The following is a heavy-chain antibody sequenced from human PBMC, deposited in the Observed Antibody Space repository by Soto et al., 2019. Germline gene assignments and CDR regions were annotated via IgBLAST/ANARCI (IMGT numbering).Heavy chain of an antibody. Sequence: GSLRLSCEVSGFTFSMYSMSWVLQSPGKGLEWVAKIPQEGVDGHYADSVKGRFTISRDNGKNSLYLQLNNLRAEDTAVYYCARDHLILPAHDFFYGSDVWGRGATVTVSS. CDR1: GFTFSMYS. J-gene: IGHJ6*02. D-gene: IGHD2-21*02. CDR3: ARDHLILPAHDFFYGSDV. CDR2: IPQEGVDG. V-gene: IGHV3-7*03.